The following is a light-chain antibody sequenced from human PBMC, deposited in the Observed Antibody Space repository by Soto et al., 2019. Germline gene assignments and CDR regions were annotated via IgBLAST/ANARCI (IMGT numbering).Light chain of an antibody. CDR1: QDISNY. CDR2: AAS. V-gene: IGKV1-17*03. CDR3: LQHISYPLT. J-gene: IGKJ4*01. Sequence: DIQMPQSPSVMSASVGDRVTITCRASQDISNYLAWFQQKPGEVPKRLIYAASNLQSGVPSRFSGSGSGTEFTLTISSLQPEDFATYYCLQHISYPLTFGGGTRMDIK.